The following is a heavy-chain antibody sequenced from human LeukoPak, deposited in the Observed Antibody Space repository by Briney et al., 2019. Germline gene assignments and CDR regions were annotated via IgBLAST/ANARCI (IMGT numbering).Heavy chain of an antibody. CDR1: GGSISSSSYY. Sequence: SETLFLTCTVSGGSISSSSYYWGWIRQPPGKGLEWIGSIYYSGSTYYNPSLKSRVTISVDTSKNQFSLKLSSVTAADTAVYYCAGGYSYGYGFAYWGQGTLVTVSS. V-gene: IGHV4-39*07. D-gene: IGHD5-18*01. CDR2: IYYSGST. J-gene: IGHJ4*02. CDR3: AGGYSYGYGFAY.